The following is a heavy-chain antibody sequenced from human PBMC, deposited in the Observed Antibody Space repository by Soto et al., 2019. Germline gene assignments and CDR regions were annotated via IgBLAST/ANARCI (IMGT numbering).Heavy chain of an antibody. CDR3: ARNPKMATIPDY. Sequence: SETLSLTCAVYGGSFSGYYWSWIRQPPGTGLEWIGEINHSGSTNYNPSLKSRVTISVDASRNQFSLNLSSVTAADTAVYYCARNPKMATIPDYWGQGTPVTVSS. V-gene: IGHV4-34*01. CDR1: GGSFSGYY. J-gene: IGHJ4*02. D-gene: IGHD5-12*01. CDR2: INHSGST.